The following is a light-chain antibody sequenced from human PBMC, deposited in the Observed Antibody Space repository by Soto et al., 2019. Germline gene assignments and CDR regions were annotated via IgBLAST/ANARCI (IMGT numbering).Light chain of an antibody. Sequence: EIVLTRSPATLSLSPGGRAALSCRASQSVSSYLAWYQQKPGQAPRLLIYDASNRATGIPARFSGSGSGTDFTLTISSLEPEDFAVYYCQQRSNWPRTFGQGTKVDIK. J-gene: IGKJ1*01. CDR3: QQRSNWPRT. CDR1: QSVSSY. V-gene: IGKV3-11*01. CDR2: DAS.